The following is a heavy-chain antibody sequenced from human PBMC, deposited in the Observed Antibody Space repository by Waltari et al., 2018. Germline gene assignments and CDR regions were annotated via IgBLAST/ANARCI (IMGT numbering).Heavy chain of an antibody. Sequence: EVHMVESGGDLVQPGRSLRLSCRGSGYTFADYAVSWFRQDPGKGLEWVGFVKSNIYGGVAQYAASVTGRFTIARDDSENIAYLQMDSLKSEDTAVYYCARESSGNIGWFDSWGQGTLVTVSS. CDR2: VKSNIYGGVA. V-gene: IGHV3-49*03. J-gene: IGHJ5*01. CDR3: ARESSGNIGWFDS. CDR1: GYTFADYA. D-gene: IGHD1-26*01.